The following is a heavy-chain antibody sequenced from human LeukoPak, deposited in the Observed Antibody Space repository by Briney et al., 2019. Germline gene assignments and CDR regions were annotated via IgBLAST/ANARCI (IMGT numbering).Heavy chain of an antibody. V-gene: IGHV1-18*01. CDR1: GYTFTSYG. J-gene: IGHJ6*03. D-gene: IGHD6-13*01. CDR3: ARGAAAGTNNPVVTYYYYYYMDV. Sequence: ASVKVSCKASGYTFTSYGISWVRQAPGQGLEWMGWISAYNGNTNYAQKLQGRVTMTTDTSTSTAYMELRSLRSDDTAVYYCARGAAAGTNNPVVTYYYYYYMDVWGKGTTVTVSS. CDR2: ISAYNGNT.